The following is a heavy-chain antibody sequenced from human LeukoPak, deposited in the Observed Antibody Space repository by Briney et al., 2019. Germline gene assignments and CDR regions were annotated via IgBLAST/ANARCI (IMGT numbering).Heavy chain of an antibody. J-gene: IGHJ4*02. CDR2: FDPEDGET. CDR1: GYTFTGYY. Sequence: GASVKVSCKASGYTFTGYYMHWVRQAPGKGLEWMGGFDPEDGETIYAQKFQGRVTMTEDTSTDTAYMELSSLRSEDTAVYYCATEAPWTRRLFDYWGQGTLVTVSS. CDR3: ATEAPWTRRLFDY. D-gene: IGHD1-1*01. V-gene: IGHV1-24*01.